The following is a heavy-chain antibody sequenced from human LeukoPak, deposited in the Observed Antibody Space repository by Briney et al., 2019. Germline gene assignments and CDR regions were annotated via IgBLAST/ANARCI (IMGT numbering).Heavy chain of an antibody. CDR2: IYYSGST. D-gene: IGHD1-26*01. V-gene: IGHV4-31*03. CDR3: ARDRSGSYLFDY. CDR1: GCSISSGGYS. Sequence: SETLSLTCTVSGCSISSGGYSWSWIRQHPGKGLEWIGYIYYSGSTYYNPSLKSRVTISVDTSKNQFSLKLSSVTAADTAVYYCARDRSGSYLFDYWGQGTLVTVSS. J-gene: IGHJ4*02.